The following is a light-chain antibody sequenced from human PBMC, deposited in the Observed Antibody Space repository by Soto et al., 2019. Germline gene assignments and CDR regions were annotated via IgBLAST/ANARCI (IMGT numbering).Light chain of an antibody. J-gene: IGLJ2*01. CDR2: SNN. CDR3: AAWDDSLNGQVV. CDR1: SSNIGSNT. V-gene: IGLV1-44*01. Sequence: QSVLTQPPSASGTPGQRVTISCSGSSSNIGSNTVNWYQQLPGTATKLLIYSNNQRPSGVPDRFSGSKSGTSASLAISGLQPEDEADYYCAAWDDSLNGQVVFGGGTKLTVL.